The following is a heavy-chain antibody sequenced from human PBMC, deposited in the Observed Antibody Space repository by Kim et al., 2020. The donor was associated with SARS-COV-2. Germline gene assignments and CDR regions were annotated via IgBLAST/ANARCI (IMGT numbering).Heavy chain of an antibody. Sequence: ASVKVSCKASGYTFTSYGISWVRQAPGQGLEWMGWISAYNGNTNYAQKLQGRVTMTTDTSTSTAYMELRSLRSDDTAVYYCARRIPKGIAAAGGDYWGQGTLVTVSS. CDR1: GYTFTSYG. D-gene: IGHD6-13*01. V-gene: IGHV1-18*04. CDR2: ISAYNGNT. J-gene: IGHJ4*02. CDR3: ARRIPKGIAAAGGDY.